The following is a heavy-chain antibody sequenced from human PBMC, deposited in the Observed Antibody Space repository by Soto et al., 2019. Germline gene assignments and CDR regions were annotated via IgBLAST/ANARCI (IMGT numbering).Heavy chain of an antibody. J-gene: IGHJ3*02. V-gene: IGHV3-23*01. D-gene: IGHD3-16*01. CDR3: AKGGGLAFRAFDI. CDR2: LRAGDGST. Sequence: EVQLLESGGGLVQPGGSLRLSCAASGFTFSSFAMSWVRQAPEKGLEWVSSLRAGDGSTYYADSVKGRSTICRDNAKNSLDLQANSLRVEHTAVYYRAKGGGLAFRAFDIWGQGTMVTVSS. CDR1: GFTFSSFA.